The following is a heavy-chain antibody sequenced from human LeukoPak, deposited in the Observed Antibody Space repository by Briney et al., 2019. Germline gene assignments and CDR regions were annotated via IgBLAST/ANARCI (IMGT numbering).Heavy chain of an antibody. J-gene: IGHJ4*02. CDR2: ISGSGGST. CDR1: GFTFSSYA. V-gene: IGHV3-23*01. Sequence: AGGSLRLSCAAFGFTFSSYAMSWVRQAPGKGLEWASAISGSGGSTYYADSVKGRFTISRDNSKNTLYLQMNSLRAEDTAVYYCALSLVEGSGWLFDYWGQGTLVTVSS. CDR3: ALSLVEGSGWLFDY. D-gene: IGHD6-19*01.